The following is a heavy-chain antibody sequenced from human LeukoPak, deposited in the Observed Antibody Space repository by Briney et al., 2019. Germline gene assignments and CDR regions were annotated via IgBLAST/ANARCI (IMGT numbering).Heavy chain of an antibody. CDR2: IYYSGST. Sequence: LSETLSLTCTVSGGSISSSSYYWGWIRQPPGKGLEWIGSIYYSGSTYYNPSLKSRVTISVDTSKNQFSLKLSSVTAADTAVYYCARARGAHIVVVRDDAFDIWGQGTMVTVSS. CDR3: ARARGAHIVVVRDDAFDI. J-gene: IGHJ3*02. D-gene: IGHD2-2*01. V-gene: IGHV4-39*07. CDR1: GGSISSSSYY.